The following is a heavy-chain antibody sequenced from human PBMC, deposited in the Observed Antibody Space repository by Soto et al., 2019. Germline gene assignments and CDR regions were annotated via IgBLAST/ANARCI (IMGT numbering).Heavy chain of an antibody. CDR3: AREGQHDFNWYFDL. CDR1: SGTISSSTW. J-gene: IGHJ2*01. V-gene: IGHV4-4*02. Sequence: QVQLQESGPGLVKPSGTLSLTCAVSSGTISSSTWWSWVRQPPGKGLEWIGEIYHSGSTNYNPSLKSRVTISVDKSKNQFSMMLSSVTVADTPVYYCAREGQHDFNWYFDLWGRGTLVTVSS. D-gene: IGHD6-13*01. CDR2: IYHSGST.